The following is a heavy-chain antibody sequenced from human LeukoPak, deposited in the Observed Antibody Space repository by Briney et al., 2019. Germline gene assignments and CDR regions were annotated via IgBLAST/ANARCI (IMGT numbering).Heavy chain of an antibody. Sequence: PSETLSLTCTVSGGSISSGGYYWSWIRQHPGKGLEWIGYIYYSGSTSYNPSLKSRVTISVDTSKNQFSLKLSSVTAADTAVYYCARVYYDSSGYYGPYFDYWGQGTLVTVSS. CDR3: ARVYYDSSGYYGPYFDY. D-gene: IGHD3-22*01. CDR1: GGSISSGGYY. V-gene: IGHV4-31*03. CDR2: IYYSGST. J-gene: IGHJ4*02.